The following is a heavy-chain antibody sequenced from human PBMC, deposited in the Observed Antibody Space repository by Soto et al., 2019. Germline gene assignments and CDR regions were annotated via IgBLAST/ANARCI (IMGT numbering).Heavy chain of an antibody. J-gene: IGHJ4*02. Sequence: QVQLVQSGAEVKKAGASVKVSCKASGYTFFSYGISWVRQAPGQGLEWMGWISPYNGDTNYALNLQGRVSMTTDTSTSTAYMELMSLKSDDTAVYYCARALRTLSPSQFSVTTMDNWGQGTLVTVSS. CDR1: GYTFFSYG. CDR2: ISPYNGDT. D-gene: IGHD3-22*01. CDR3: ARALRTLSPSQFSVTTMDN. V-gene: IGHV1-18*01.